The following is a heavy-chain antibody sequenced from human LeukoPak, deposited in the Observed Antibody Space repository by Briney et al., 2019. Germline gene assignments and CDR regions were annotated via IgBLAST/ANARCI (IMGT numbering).Heavy chain of an antibody. CDR2: IYSGGST. CDR1: GFTVSSNY. J-gene: IGHJ4*02. Sequence: GGSLRLSCAASGFTVSSNYMSWVRQAPGKGLEWVSVIYSGGSTYYADSVEGRFTISRDNSKNTLYLQMNSLRAEDTAVYYCARSTTYYYDSSGCYYSYPFDYWGQGTLVTVSS. CDR3: ARSTTYYYDSSGCYYSYPFDY. D-gene: IGHD3-22*01. V-gene: IGHV3-53*01.